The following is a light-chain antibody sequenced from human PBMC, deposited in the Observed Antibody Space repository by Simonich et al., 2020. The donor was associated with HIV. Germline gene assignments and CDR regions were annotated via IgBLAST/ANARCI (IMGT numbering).Light chain of an antibody. Sequence: EIVMTQSPATLSVSPGERATLSCRASQSVSSSYLAWYQQKPGQAPRLLIYGASTRATGVPARFSGSGSVTEFTLTISSLQSEDFAVYYCQQHNNWPTFGQGTKLEIK. J-gene: IGKJ2*01. CDR2: GAS. CDR3: QQHNNWPT. V-gene: IGKV3-15*01. CDR1: QSVSSSY.